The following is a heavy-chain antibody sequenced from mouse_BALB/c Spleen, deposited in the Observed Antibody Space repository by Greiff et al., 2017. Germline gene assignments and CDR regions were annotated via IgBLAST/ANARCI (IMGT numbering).Heavy chain of an antibody. CDR3: AREDGNYVHYAMDY. J-gene: IGHJ4*01. Sequence: EVQLQESGAELVKPGASVKLSCTASGFNIKDTYMHWVKQRPEQGLEWIGRIDPANGNTKYDPKFQGKATITADTSSNTAYLQLSSLTSEDTAVYYCAREDGNYVHYAMDYWGQGTSVTVSS. CDR1: GFNIKDTY. CDR2: IDPANGNT. V-gene: IGHV14-3*02. D-gene: IGHD2-1*01.